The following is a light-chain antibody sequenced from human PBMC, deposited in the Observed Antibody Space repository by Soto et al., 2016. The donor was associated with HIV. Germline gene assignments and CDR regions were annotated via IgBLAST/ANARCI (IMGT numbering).Light chain of an antibody. CDR3: QQYNSYYT. CDR1: QSINSW. CDR2: KAS. J-gene: IGKJ2*01. Sequence: DIQMTQSPSTLSASVGDRVTITCRASQSINSWLAWYQQKAGKAPKLLIYKASSLESGSHQGSAAVDLGQNSLSPSAACSLMILLTYYCQQYNSYYTFGQGTKLEIK. V-gene: IGKV1-5*03.